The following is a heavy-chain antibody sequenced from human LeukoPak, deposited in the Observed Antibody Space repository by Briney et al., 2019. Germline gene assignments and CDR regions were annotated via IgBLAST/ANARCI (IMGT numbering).Heavy chain of an antibody. CDR1: GGSISSYY. CDR3: ARDGYGGNVDY. CDR2: VYYSGST. V-gene: IGHV4-59*01. J-gene: IGHJ4*02. D-gene: IGHD4-23*01. Sequence: SETLSLTCTVSGGSISSYYWSWLRQPPGKGLEWIGYVYYSGSTNYNPSLKSRVTISVDTSKNQFSLTLSSVTAADTAVYYCARDGYGGNVDYWGQGTLVTVSS.